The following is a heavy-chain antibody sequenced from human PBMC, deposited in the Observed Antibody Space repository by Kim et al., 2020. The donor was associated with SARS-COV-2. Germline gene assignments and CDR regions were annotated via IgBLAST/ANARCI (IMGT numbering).Heavy chain of an antibody. Sequence: GGSLRLSCATSGFTFSSYAMNWVRQAPGKGLEWVANINQGGNKKYYADSVKDRFTISRDNSKNSLFLQMNSLRAEDTAVYYCARVGDLYSSGTDAFDIWG. J-gene: IGHJ3*02. V-gene: IGHV3-7*01. CDR1: GFTFSSYA. CDR2: INQGGNKK. D-gene: IGHD6-19*01. CDR3: ARVGDLYSSGTDAFDI.